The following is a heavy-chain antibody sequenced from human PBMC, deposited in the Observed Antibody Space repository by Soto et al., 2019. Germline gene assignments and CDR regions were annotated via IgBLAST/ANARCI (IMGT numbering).Heavy chain of an antibody. Sequence: SETLSLTCTVSGGSFSSYYWSWIRQPPGKGLEWIGYIYYSGSTNYNPPLQSRVTVSIDTSKNQFSLKLSSVTAADRAVYYCARGTFRNSPPYYYYFYVDVGGKGTRVTVPS. V-gene: IGHV4-59*01. J-gene: IGHJ6*03. CDR1: GGSFSSYY. D-gene: IGHD4-4*01. CDR3: ARGTFRNSPPYYYYFYVDV. CDR2: IYYSGST.